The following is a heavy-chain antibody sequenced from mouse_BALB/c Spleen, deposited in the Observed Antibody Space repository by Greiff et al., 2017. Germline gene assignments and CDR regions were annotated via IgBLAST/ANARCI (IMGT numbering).Heavy chain of an antibody. CDR3: ARGALLVFDY. Sequence: VQLQQSGAELVRPGSSVKISCKASGYAFSSYWMNWVKQRPGQGLEWIGQIYPGDGDTNYNGKFKGKATLTADKSSSTAYMQLSSLTSEDSAVYFCARGALLVFDYWGQGTTLTVSS. D-gene: IGHD1-2*01. CDR1: GYAFSSYW. V-gene: IGHV1-80*01. J-gene: IGHJ2*01. CDR2: IYPGDGDT.